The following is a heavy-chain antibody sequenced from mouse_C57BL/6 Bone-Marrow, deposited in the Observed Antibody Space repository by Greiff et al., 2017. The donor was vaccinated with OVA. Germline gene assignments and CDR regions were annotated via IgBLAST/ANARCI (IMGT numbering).Heavy chain of an antibody. V-gene: IGHV3-8*01. D-gene: IGHD1-1*01. CDR3: ARSRYYGSRYFDV. Sequence: EVKVVESGPGLAKPSQTLSLTCSVTGYSITSDYWNWIRKFPGNKLEYMGYISYSGSTYYNPSLKSRISITRDTSKNQYYLQLNSVTTEDTATYYCARSRYYGSRYFDVWGTGTTVTVSS. CDR2: ISYSGST. J-gene: IGHJ1*03. CDR1: GYSITSDY.